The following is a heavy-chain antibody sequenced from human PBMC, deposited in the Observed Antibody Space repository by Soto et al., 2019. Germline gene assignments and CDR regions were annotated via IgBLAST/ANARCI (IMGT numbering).Heavy chain of an antibody. CDR2: IWYDGSNK. J-gene: IGHJ3*02. Sequence: GGSLRLSCAASGFTFSSYGMHWVRQAPGKGLEWVAVIWYDGSNKYYADSVKGRFTISRDNSKNTLYLQMNSLRAEDTAVYYCASLGYDFWSGSNDAFDIWGQGTMVTVSS. V-gene: IGHV3-33*01. CDR3: ASLGYDFWSGSNDAFDI. D-gene: IGHD3-3*01. CDR1: GFTFSSYG.